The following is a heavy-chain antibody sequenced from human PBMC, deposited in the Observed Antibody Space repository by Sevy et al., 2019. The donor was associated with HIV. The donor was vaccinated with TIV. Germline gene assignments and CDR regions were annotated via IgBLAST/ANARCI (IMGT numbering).Heavy chain of an antibody. CDR2: ITSSGSTI. CDR3: ARVTYYYDTSGPYFFDF. D-gene: IGHD3-22*01. V-gene: IGHV3-48*03. Sequence: GGSLRLSCIASGFTFSNYEMNWVRQAPGKGLEWVSYITSSGSTIYYADSVKGRFTISRDNGKNSLYLQMNSLRAEDTAVYYCARVTYYYDTSGPYFFDFWGQGTLVTVSS. CDR1: GFTFSNYE. J-gene: IGHJ4*02.